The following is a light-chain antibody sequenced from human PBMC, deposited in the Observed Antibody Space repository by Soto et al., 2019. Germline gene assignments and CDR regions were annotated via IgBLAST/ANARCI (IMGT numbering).Light chain of an antibody. Sequence: EMVMTQSPATLSVSPGERATLSCRASQSVSSNLAWYQQKPGQAPRLLIYGASTRATGIPARFSGSGSGTEFTLTISSLQSEDFAVYYCQQCNNWPRTFGQGTKVDIK. V-gene: IGKV3-15*01. CDR1: QSVSSN. CDR3: QQCNNWPRT. CDR2: GAS. J-gene: IGKJ1*01.